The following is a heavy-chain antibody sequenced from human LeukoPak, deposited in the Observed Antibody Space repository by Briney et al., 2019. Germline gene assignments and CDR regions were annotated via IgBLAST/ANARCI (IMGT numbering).Heavy chain of an antibody. V-gene: IGHV1-69*13. D-gene: IGHD2-15*01. CDR3: ARVGLYCSGGSCYSTAKRAEYFQH. CDR2: IIPIFGTA. J-gene: IGHJ1*01. Sequence: SVKVSCKASGGTFSSYAISWVRQAPGQGLEWMGGIIPIFGTANYAQKFQGRVTITADESTSTAYMELSSLRSEDTAEYYCARVGLYCSGGSCYSTAKRAEYFQHWGQGTLVTVSS. CDR1: GGTFSSYA.